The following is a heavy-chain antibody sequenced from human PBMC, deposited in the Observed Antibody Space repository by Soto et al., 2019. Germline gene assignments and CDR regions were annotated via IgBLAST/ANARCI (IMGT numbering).Heavy chain of an antibody. J-gene: IGHJ4*02. V-gene: IGHV1-3*01. CDR3: ARVGHGKSYTSSCFDF. D-gene: IGHD6-6*01. Sequence: QVQLVQSGAEVKQPGASVTVSCKASGYTFSSYAIHWVRQAPGPRLEWMGWINADNGNRQYSQTFQGRVTITRDTSSSTAYMYLSSLTAEDTAVYYWARVGHGKSYTSSCFDFCGQGTLVTVSS. CDR2: INADNGNR. CDR1: GYTFSSYA.